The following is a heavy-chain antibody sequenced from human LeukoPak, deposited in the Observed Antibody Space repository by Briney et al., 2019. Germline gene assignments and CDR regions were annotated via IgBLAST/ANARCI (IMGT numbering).Heavy chain of an antibody. D-gene: IGHD3-22*01. CDR1: GFTFSSYW. CDR3: AREVRPYGMDV. CDR2: ISSSSSYI. J-gene: IGHJ6*02. Sequence: PGGSLRLSCAASGFTFSSYWMSWVRQAPGKGLEWVSSISSSSSYIYYADSVKGRFTISRDNAKNSLYLQMNSLRAEDTAVYYCAREVRPYGMDVWGQGATVTVSS. V-gene: IGHV3-21*01.